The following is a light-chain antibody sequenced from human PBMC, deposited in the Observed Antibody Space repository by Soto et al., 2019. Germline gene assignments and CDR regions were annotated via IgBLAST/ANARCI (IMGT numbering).Light chain of an antibody. Sequence: EIVLTQSPGTLSLSPGQRATLSCRASQSIGSDSLAWYQQKPGQAPRLLIYDTSTRATGIPDRFGGSGSGTDFTLTIRRLEPEDFAVYSCQQSGSSLWTFGQGTKVELK. CDR3: QQSGSSLWT. V-gene: IGKV3-20*01. J-gene: IGKJ1*01. CDR2: DTS. CDR1: QSIGSDS.